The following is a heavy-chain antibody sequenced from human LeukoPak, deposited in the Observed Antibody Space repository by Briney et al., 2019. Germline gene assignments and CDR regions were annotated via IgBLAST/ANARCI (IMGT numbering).Heavy chain of an antibody. Sequence: SETLSLTCTVSGGSISSYYWSWIRQPPGKGLEWIGYMFYSGSTNYNPSLKSRVTISVDTSKKHFSLKLSSVTAADTAVYYCARGGVYSGSFLIYFDYWGQGTLVTVSS. D-gene: IGHD1-26*01. V-gene: IGHV4-59*01. CDR3: ARGGVYSGSFLIYFDY. J-gene: IGHJ4*02. CDR1: GGSISSYY. CDR2: MFYSGST.